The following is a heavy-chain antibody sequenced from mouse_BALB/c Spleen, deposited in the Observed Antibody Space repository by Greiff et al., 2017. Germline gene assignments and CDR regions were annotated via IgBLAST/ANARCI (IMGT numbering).Heavy chain of an antibody. CDR1: GYSFTGYY. CDR2: ISCYNGAT. CDR3: ARYDDYLFYAMDY. Sequence: LVKTGASVKISCKASGYSFTGYYIHWVKQSHGKSLERIGYISCYNGATSYNQKFKGKATFTVDTSYSTAYMQFNSLTSEASAVYYCARYDDYLFYAMDYWGQGMSVIVSA. D-gene: IGHD2-3*01. J-gene: IGHJ4*01. V-gene: IGHV1S34*01.